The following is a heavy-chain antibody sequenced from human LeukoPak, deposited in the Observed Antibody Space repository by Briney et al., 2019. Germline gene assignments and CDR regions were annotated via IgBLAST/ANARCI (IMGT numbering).Heavy chain of an antibody. CDR3: ARGSYDFWSGYYKLPRTGHYYYYGMDV. CDR1: GGSFSGYY. J-gene: IGHJ6*02. Sequence: PSETLSLTCAVYGGSFSGYYWSWIRQPPGKGLEWIGEINHSGSTNYNPSLKSRVTISVDTSKNQFSLKLSSVTAADTAVYYCARGSYDFWSGYYKLPRTGHYYYYGMDVWGQGTTVTVSS. D-gene: IGHD3-3*01. CDR2: INHSGST. V-gene: IGHV4-34*01.